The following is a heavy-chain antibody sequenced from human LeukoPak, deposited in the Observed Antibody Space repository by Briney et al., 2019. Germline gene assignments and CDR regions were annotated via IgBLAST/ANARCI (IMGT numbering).Heavy chain of an antibody. CDR1: GGTLHRYS. D-gene: IGHD5-18*01. V-gene: IGHV1-69*05. CDR2: IIPIFGKA. J-gene: IGHJ4*02. Sequence: SVNVSYKASGGTLHRYSIRGVRQAPGQGLEGMGGIIPIFGKANYAHKPQGRDTIPTDDSTSTAYMELSSLRSEDTAVYYCAREQDTAMGPYFDYWGQGTLVTVSS. CDR3: AREQDTAMGPYFDY.